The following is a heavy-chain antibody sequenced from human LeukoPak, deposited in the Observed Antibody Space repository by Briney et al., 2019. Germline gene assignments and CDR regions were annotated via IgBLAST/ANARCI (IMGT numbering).Heavy chain of an antibody. V-gene: IGHV4-34*01. Sequence: SETLSLTCAVYGGSFSGYYWSWIRQPPGKGLEWIGEINHSGSTNYNPSLKSRVTISVDTSKNQFPLKLSSVTAADTAVYYCARRGSGWYVDYWGQGTLVTVSS. CDR2: INHSGST. CDR1: GGSFSGYY. CDR3: ARRGSGWYVDY. D-gene: IGHD6-19*01. J-gene: IGHJ4*02.